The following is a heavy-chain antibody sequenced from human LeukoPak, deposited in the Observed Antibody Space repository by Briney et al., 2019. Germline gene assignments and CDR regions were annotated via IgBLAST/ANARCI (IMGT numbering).Heavy chain of an antibody. CDR3: ASSSKNDFWSGYPFPWFDP. J-gene: IGHJ5*02. V-gene: IGHV4-59*12. Sequence: SETLSLTCTVSGGSISSYYWSWIRQPPGKGLEWIGYIYYSGSTNYNPSLKSRVTISVDTSKNQFSLKLSSVTAADTAVYYCASSSKNDFWSGYPFPWFDPWGQGTLVTVSS. CDR1: GGSISSYY. D-gene: IGHD3-3*01. CDR2: IYYSGST.